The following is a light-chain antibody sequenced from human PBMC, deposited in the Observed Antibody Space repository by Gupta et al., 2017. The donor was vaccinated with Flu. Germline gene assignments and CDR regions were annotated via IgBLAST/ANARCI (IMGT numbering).Light chain of an antibody. CDR3: YSADSSIRDSEV. V-gene: IGLV1-40*01. Sequence: QSVLPQPHSVSVAPGQRVTISCTGSSSNIGVGYDVHWYQQLQALAPPLLIDYYNNRPSGVHDRCSSVTDCASASPVLSGRHDEDDADDYCYSADSSIRDSEVFGGGTRLTVL. CDR2: YYN. J-gene: IGLJ3*02. CDR1: SSNIGVGYD.